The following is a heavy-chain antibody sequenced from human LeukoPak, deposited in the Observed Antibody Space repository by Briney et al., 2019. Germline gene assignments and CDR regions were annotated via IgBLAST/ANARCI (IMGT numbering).Heavy chain of an antibody. D-gene: IGHD3-10*01. CDR2: IGTADDT. CDR3: VRFTGFECAFDL. J-gene: IGHJ3*01. CDR1: GFTFSAYD. V-gene: IGHV3-13*01. Sequence: GGSLRLSCAASGFTFSAYDIHWVRQVPGNGLEWVSAIGTADDTYYVDSVKGRFTISRENAKNSLYLQMKSLRAGDTAVYYCVRFTGFECAFDLWGQGTMVTVSS.